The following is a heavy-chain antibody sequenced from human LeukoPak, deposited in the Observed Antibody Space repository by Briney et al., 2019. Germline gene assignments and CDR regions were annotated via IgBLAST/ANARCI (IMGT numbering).Heavy chain of an antibody. J-gene: IGHJ1*01. V-gene: IGHV1-18*01. Sequence: VASVNISCKSSGYTFTSYGISWERQAPGQGLEWMGWISAYNGNTNYAQKLQGRVTMTTDTSTSTAYMELRSLRSDDTAVYYCAREDYGGRTEYFQHWGQGTLVTVSS. CDR1: GYTFTSYG. CDR3: AREDYGGRTEYFQH. D-gene: IGHD4-23*01. CDR2: ISAYNGNT.